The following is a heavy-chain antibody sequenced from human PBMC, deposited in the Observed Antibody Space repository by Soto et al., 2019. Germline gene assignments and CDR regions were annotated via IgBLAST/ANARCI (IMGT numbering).Heavy chain of an antibody. D-gene: IGHD3-10*01. CDR2: ITGSGMTT. Sequence: EVQLLESGGGAVQSGGSLRLSCAASGFTFSSYVMSWVHQAPGKGLEWVSGITGSGMTTYYVDSVKGRFTISRDNSKNTLYLQMNSLRVEYTAIYYCAKDRGAEISYYGMEVWGQGTTVTVSS. J-gene: IGHJ6*02. V-gene: IGHV3-23*01. CDR3: AKDRGAEISYYGMEV. CDR1: GFTFSSYV.